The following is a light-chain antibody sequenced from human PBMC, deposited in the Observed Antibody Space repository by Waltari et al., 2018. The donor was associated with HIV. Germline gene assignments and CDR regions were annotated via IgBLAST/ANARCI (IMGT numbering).Light chain of an antibody. CDR3: QQYGTAPKS. CDR1: QNIIKNY. CDR2: GTS. Sequence: EIVLTQSPGTLSLSPGERATVSCWASQNIIKNYLAWYQQRPGKAPRLLIYGTSSRAAGVPKRFSGSGSGTNFTLTISRMEVENCAIYSCQQYGTAPKSFGHGTKLEI. V-gene: IGKV3-20*01. J-gene: IGKJ2*01.